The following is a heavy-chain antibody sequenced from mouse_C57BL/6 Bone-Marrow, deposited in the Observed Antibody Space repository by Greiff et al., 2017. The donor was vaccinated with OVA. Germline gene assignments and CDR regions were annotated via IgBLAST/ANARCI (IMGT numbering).Heavy chain of an antibody. CDR2: IWWNDDK. Sequence: QVTLKESGPGILQPSQTLSLTCSFSGFSLSSSNMGIGWILQPSGKGLEWLAHIWWNDDKYYNPSLKGRLTISKDTSNKLVFLEITGVDTADTATYYCAQSDYEGFAYWGQGTLVTVSA. V-gene: IGHV8-5*01. CDR3: AQSDYEGFAY. J-gene: IGHJ3*01. D-gene: IGHD2-13*01. CDR1: GFSLSSSNMG.